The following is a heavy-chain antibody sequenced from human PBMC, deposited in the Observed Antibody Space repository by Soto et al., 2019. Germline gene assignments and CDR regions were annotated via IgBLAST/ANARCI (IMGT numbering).Heavy chain of an antibody. D-gene: IGHD3-10*01. CDR2: IYYSGST. V-gene: IGHV4-59*08. CDR1: GGAISSYY. Sequence: SETLSLTCTVSGGAISSYYWSWIRQPPGKGLEWIGYIYYSGSTNYNPSLMRRVTLSVDTSKNQFSLKLTSGTAADTAVYDCARHIRGGSGDYFHNWGRGTLVTVSS. CDR3: ARHIRGGSGDYFHN. J-gene: IGHJ4*01.